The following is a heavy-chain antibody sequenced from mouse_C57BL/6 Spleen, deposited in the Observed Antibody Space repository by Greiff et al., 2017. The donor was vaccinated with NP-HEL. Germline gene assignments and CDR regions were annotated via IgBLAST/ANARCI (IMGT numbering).Heavy chain of an antibody. Sequence: QVQLQQSGAELARPGASVKMSCKASGYTFTSYTMHWVKQRPGQGLEWIGYINPSSGYTKYNQKFKDKATLTADKSSSTAYMQLSSLTSEDSAVYYCARGGDYDPAWFAYWGQGTLVTVSA. CDR3: ARGGDYDPAWFAY. V-gene: IGHV1-4*01. CDR2: INPSSGYT. J-gene: IGHJ3*01. D-gene: IGHD2-4*01. CDR1: GYTFTSYT.